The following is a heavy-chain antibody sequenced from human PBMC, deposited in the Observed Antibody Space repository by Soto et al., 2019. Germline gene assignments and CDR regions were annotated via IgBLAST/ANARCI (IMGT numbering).Heavy chain of an antibody. J-gene: IGHJ1*01. V-gene: IGHV1-18*01. Sequence: QVQLVQSGAEVKKPGASVKVSRKASGYTFTTYGISWVRQAPGQGLEWMGWISAYNGGANYVQKFQGRVTMSTDTSTSTAYMELRSLRSDDTAMYYCARWDCSHNNCNGDYLQYWCQGSLVSVSS. D-gene: IGHD2-15*01. CDR3: ARWDCSHNNCNGDYLQY. CDR1: GYTFTTYG. CDR2: ISAYNGGA.